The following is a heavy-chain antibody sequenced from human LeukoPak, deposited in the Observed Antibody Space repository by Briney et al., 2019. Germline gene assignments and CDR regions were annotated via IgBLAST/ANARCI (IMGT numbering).Heavy chain of an antibody. CDR3: ARDATPMNGIWDHFDS. Sequence: GGSLRLSCVASGFSFHIYGMTWVRQAPGKGLEWVSSVGGGNDIHYSDAVKGRFIGSSDDAKNNVYLQMNNLRVEETAIYFCARDATPMNGIWDHFDSWGQGTLVTVSS. CDR1: GFSFHIYG. CDR2: VGGGNDI. V-gene: IGHV3-23*01. D-gene: IGHD1-1*01. J-gene: IGHJ4*02.